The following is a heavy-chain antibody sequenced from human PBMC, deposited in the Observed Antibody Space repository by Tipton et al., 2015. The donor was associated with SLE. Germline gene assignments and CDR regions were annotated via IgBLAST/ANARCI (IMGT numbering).Heavy chain of an antibody. V-gene: IGHV3-74*01. J-gene: IGHJ3*02. CDR2: INTDGSAT. Sequence: SLRLSCAASGFTFSSYWMHWVRQVPGKGLVWVSYINTDGSATGYADSVKGRLTISRDNAKNMLYLQMNSLRAGDTAVYYWAGNWGYGAFDIWGQGTMVTVSS. CDR3: AGNWGYGAFDI. CDR1: GFTFSSYW. D-gene: IGHD7-27*01.